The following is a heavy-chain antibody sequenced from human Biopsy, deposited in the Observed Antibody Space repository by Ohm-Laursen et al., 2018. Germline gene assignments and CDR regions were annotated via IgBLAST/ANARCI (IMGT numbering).Heavy chain of an antibody. J-gene: IGHJ4*02. CDR2: ISYSGNT. D-gene: IGHD6-19*01. V-gene: IGHV4-59*08. CDR1: SGSISSYY. CDR3: ATTTMDTSGWYGNYFDS. Sequence: GTLSLTCTVSSGSISSYYWSWIRQPPGKGLEWIGYISYSGNTNYNPSLKSRVTMSVETSKNQFSLKVNSVTAADTAIYYCATTTMDTSGWYGNYFDSWGQGALVTVSS.